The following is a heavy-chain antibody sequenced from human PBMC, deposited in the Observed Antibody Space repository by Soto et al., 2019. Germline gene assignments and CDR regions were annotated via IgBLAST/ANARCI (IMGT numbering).Heavy chain of an antibody. J-gene: IGHJ4*02. CDR3: AKLGSGYYTGLYFEY. CDR1: GFTFGDYW. D-gene: IGHD3-3*01. V-gene: IGHV3-7*03. CDR2: MKKDGSEK. Sequence: GSLGLSCAASGFTFGDYWMSWVRQAPGKGLEWVAHMKKDGSEKYYVDSVKGRFTVSRDNTKNSLYLQMNSLRAEDTAVYYCAKLGSGYYTGLYFEYWGQGTLVTVSS.